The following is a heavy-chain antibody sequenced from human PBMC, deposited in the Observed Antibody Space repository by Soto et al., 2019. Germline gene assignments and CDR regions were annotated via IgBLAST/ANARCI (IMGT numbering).Heavy chain of an antibody. J-gene: IGHJ6*03. D-gene: IGHD6-13*01. V-gene: IGHV4-59*08. CDR1: GGSISSYY. Sequence: SETLSLTCTVSGGSISSYYWSWIRQPPGKGLEWIGYIYYSGSTNYNPSLKSRVTISVDTSKNQFSLKLSSVTAADTAVYYCASRSIAAAGYYYYYMDVWGKGTTVTVSS. CDR3: ASRSIAAAGYYYYYMDV. CDR2: IYYSGST.